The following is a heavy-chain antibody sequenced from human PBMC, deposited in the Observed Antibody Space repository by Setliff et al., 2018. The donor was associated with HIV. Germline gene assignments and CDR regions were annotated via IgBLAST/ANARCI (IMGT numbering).Heavy chain of an antibody. V-gene: IGHV4-4*08. J-gene: IGHJ3*02. Sequence: SETLSLTCTVSDDFITSYYWSWIRQPPGKGLEWIGRIYTSGSTNYNPSLKSRVTISLDTSKNQFSLKLSSVTAADTAVYYCAREVFSGWRIFDIWGHGTMVTGS. CDR2: IYTSGST. CDR3: AREVFSGWRIFDI. D-gene: IGHD6-19*01. CDR1: DDFITSYY.